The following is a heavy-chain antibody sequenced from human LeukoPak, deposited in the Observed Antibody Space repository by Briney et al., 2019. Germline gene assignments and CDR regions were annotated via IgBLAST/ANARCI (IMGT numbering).Heavy chain of an antibody. V-gene: IGHV4-39*07. CDR1: GGSISSSSYY. D-gene: IGHD3-22*01. J-gene: IGHJ6*03. CDR3: ARSYYDSSGYYYYYYYMDV. CDR2: IYYSGST. Sequence: PLETLSLTCTVSGGSISSSSYYWGWIRQPPGKGLEWIGSIYYSGSTYYNPSLKSRVTISVDTSKNQFSLKLSSVTAADTAVYYCARSYYDSSGYYYYYYYMDVWGKGTTVTVSS.